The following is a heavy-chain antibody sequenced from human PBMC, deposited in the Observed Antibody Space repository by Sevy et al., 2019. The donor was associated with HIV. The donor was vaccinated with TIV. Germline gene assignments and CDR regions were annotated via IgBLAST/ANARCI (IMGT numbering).Heavy chain of an antibody. Sequence: GGSLRLSCAASGFNFNPYAMHWVRQAPGKGLEWVSLITNSSSYIFYADSVKGRFTISRDNAKNSLFLQMNSLRAEDTAVYYCVRDGWNYWGQGTLVTVSS. J-gene: IGHJ4*02. CDR1: GFNFNPYA. V-gene: IGHV3-21*01. D-gene: IGHD2-15*01. CDR3: VRDGWNY. CDR2: ITNSSSYI.